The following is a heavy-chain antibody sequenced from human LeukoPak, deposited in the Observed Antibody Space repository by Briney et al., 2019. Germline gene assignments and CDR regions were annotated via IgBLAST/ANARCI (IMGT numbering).Heavy chain of an antibody. CDR1: GFTFSSYS. J-gene: IGHJ4*02. V-gene: IGHV3-21*01. CDR2: ISSSSSYI. D-gene: IGHD5-18*01. Sequence: TGGSLRLSCAASGFTFSSYSMNWVRQAPGKGLEWVSSISSSSSYIYYADSVKGRFTISRDNAKNSLYLQMNSLRAEDTAVYYCARSVDTAMVTHFDYWGQGTLVTVSS. CDR3: ARSVDTAMVTHFDY.